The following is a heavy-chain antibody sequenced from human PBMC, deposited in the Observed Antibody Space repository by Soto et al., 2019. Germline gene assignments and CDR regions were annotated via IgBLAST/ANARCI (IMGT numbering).Heavy chain of an antibody. J-gene: IGHJ6*02. D-gene: IGHD2-21*02. CDR2: IYYSGST. CDR3: AREGNCGPYYYYGMDV. CDR1: GGSISSGSYY. Sequence: PSETLSLTCAVSGGSISSGSYYWSWIRQPPGKGLEWIGYIYYSGSTNYNPSLKSRVTISVDTSKNQFSLKLSSVTAADTAVYYCAREGNCGPYYYYGMDVWGQGTTVTVSS. V-gene: IGHV4-61*01.